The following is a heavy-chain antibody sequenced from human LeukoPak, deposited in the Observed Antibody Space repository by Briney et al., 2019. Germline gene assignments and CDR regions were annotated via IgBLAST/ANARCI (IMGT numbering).Heavy chain of an antibody. CDR1: GGSISSGDFY. CDR2: IYHNGIT. V-gene: IGHV4-30-4*01. J-gene: IGHJ6*02. D-gene: IGHD4-11*01. Sequence: SQTLSLTCTVSGGSISSGDFYWSWIRQPPEKGLEYIGYIYHNGITFYNPSLRSRVTVSIDTSRNQFSLKLSSVTAADTAAYYCARDRSTVDYYGLDVWGQGTTVIVSS. CDR3: ARDRSTVDYYGLDV.